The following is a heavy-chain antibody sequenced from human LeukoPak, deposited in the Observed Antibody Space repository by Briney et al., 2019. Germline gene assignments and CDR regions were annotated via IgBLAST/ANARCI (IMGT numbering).Heavy chain of an antibody. D-gene: IGHD3-22*01. CDR3: AGSSGYYSH. CDR2: INHSGST. Sequence: SSETLSLTCAVYGGSLSGYYWSWIRQPPGKGLEWIGEINHSGSTNYNPSLKSRVTISVDTSKNQFSLKLSSVTAADTAVYYCAGSSGYYSHWGQGTLVTVSS. J-gene: IGHJ4*02. V-gene: IGHV4-34*01. CDR1: GGSLSGYY.